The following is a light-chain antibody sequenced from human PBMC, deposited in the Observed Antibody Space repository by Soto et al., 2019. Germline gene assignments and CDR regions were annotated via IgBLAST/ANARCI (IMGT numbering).Light chain of an antibody. CDR3: QSYDSRLSGSRV. CDR1: SSNIGAGYD. V-gene: IGLV1-40*01. Sequence: QSVLTQPPSVSGAPGQRVTISCTGGSSNIGAGYDVHWYQQVPGTAPKLLIYGNSNRPSGVPDRFSGSKSGTTASLAITGLQAEDEADYYCQSYDSRLSGSRVFGGGTKLTVL. CDR2: GNS. J-gene: IGLJ2*01.